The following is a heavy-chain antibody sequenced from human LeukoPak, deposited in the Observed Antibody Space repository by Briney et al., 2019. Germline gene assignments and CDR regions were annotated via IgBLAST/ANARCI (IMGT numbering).Heavy chain of an antibody. D-gene: IGHD5-18*01. V-gene: IGHV4-4*07. CDR2: IYTSGST. CDR3: ARDHPTAVYYMDV. CDR1: GGSISSHY. J-gene: IGHJ6*03. Sequence: SETLSLTCTVSGGSISSHYWSWIRQPAGKGLEWIGRIYTSGSTNYNPSLKSRVAMSVDTSKNQFSLKLSSVTAADTAVYYCARDHPTAVYYMDVWGKGTTVTVSS.